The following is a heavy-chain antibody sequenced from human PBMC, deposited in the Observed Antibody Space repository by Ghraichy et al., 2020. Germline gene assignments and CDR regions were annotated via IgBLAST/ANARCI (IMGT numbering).Heavy chain of an antibody. CDR1: GFTFSRYW. J-gene: IGHJ4*02. D-gene: IGHD2-15*01. CDR2: IKRDGGEK. V-gene: IGHV3-7*01. CDR3: ARGGSGGSFDN. Sequence: GESQNISCAASGFTFSRYWMSWVRQAPGKGLEWVANIKRDGGEKYYVDSVKGRFTISRDNAKNSVYLQMNSLRAEDTAVYYCARGGSGGSFDNWGQGTLVTVSS.